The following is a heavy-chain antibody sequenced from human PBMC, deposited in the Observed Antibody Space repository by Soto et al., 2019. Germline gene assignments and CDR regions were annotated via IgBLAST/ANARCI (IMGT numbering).Heavy chain of an antibody. CDR2: INDDGRRT. Sequence: LRLSCAASGFTFSSYWMHWVRQAPGKGLEWVSRINDDGRRTSYADSVKGRFTISRDNAKNTLYLQMNSLRDDVTAIYYCARRHRPSYTSDYWGQGTLVIVSS. J-gene: IGHJ4*02. D-gene: IGHD4-4*01. V-gene: IGHV3-74*01. CDR1: GFTFSSYW. CDR3: ARRHRPSYTSDY.